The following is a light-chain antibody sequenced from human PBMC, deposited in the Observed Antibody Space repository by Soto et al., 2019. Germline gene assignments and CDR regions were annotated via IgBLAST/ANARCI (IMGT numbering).Light chain of an antibody. CDR2: EVT. V-gene: IGLV2-8*01. J-gene: IGLJ3*02. CDR1: SSDVGGYNY. Sequence: QSALTQPPSASGSPGQSVTISCTGTSSDVGGYNYVSWYQQHPGKAPRLMIYEVTKRPSGVPGRFSGSKSGNTASLTVSGRQAEDEADYYCSSHAGINNVVFGGGTKLTVL. CDR3: SSHAGINNVV.